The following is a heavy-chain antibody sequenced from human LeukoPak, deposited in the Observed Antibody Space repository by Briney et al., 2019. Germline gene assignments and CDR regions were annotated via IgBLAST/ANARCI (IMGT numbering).Heavy chain of an antibody. CDR2: INPSGDST. CDR1: GYTFTSYY. CDR3: ARVAAGWLRYFDY. Sequence: ASVKVSCKASGYTFTSYYMHWVRQAPGQGLEWMGIINPSGDSTSYAQKFQGRVTVTRDMSTSTVYMELSSLRSEDTAVYYCARVAAGWLRYFDYWGQGTLVTVSS. D-gene: IGHD5-12*01. V-gene: IGHV1-46*01. J-gene: IGHJ4*02.